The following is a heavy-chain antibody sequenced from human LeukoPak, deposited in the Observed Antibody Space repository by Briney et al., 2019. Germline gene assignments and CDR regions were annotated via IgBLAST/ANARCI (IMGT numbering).Heavy chain of an antibody. Sequence: SQTLSLTCTVSGGSISSGGYYWSWIRQPPGKGLEWIGYIYHSGSTYYNPSLKSRVTISVDRSKNQFSLKLSSVTAADTAVYYCARLDSYGFPYWGQGTLVTVSS. J-gene: IGHJ4*02. D-gene: IGHD5-18*01. CDR3: ARLDSYGFPY. V-gene: IGHV4-30-2*01. CDR2: IYHSGST. CDR1: GGSISSGGYY.